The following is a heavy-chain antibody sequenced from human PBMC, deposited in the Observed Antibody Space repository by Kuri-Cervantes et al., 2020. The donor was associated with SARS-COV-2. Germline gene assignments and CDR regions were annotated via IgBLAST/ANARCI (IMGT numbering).Heavy chain of an antibody. CDR3: ARDAPGLEIWFGELNY. D-gene: IGHD3-10*01. CDR1: GFTFSDYY. J-gene: IGHJ4*02. V-gene: IGHV3-11*01. CDR2: ISSSGSTI. Sequence: LSLTCAASGFTFSDYYMSWIRQAPGKGLEWVSYISSSGSTIYYADSVKGRFTISRDNAKNSLYLQMNSLRAEDTAVYYCARDAPGLEIWFGELNYWGQGTLVTVSS.